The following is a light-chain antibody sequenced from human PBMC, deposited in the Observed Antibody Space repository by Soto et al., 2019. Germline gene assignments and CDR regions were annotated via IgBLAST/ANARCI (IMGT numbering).Light chain of an antibody. Sequence: DIVMTQSPLSLPVTPGEPASISCSSSHSGLHSNGYNYLDWYLQKPGQSPQLLIYLGSNRASGVPDRFSGSGSGTDFTLKISRVEAEDVGVYYCMQALQTPWTFGQGTKVDIK. CDR1: HSGLHSNGYNY. CDR2: LGS. J-gene: IGKJ1*01. CDR3: MQALQTPWT. V-gene: IGKV2-28*01.